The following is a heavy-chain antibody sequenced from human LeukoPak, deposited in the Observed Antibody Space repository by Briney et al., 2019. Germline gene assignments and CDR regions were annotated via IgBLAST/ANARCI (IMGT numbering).Heavy chain of an antibody. J-gene: IGHJ4*02. D-gene: IGHD2-15*01. CDR3: ARTSDRYCSGGSCYLAF. V-gene: IGHV4-34*01. Sequence: SETLSLTCAVYGGSFSGYYWSWIRQPPGKGLEWIGEINHSGSTNYNPSLKSRVTISVDTSKNQFSLKVTSVTAADTAVYYCARTSDRYCSGGSCYLAFWGQGTLVTVSS. CDR2: INHSGST. CDR1: GGSFSGYY.